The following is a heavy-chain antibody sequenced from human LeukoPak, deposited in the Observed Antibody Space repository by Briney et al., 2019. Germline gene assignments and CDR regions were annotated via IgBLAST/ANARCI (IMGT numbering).Heavy chain of an antibody. V-gene: IGHV1-8*03. CDR2: MNPNSGNT. D-gene: IGHD5-12*01. Sequence: ASVKVSCKASGYTFTSYDINWVRQATGQGLEWMGWMNPNSGNTGYAQKFQGRVTITRNTSISTAYMELSSLRSEDTAVYYCARRSVATIFHYYYYMDVWGKGTTVTVSS. CDR3: ARRSVATIFHYYYYMDV. J-gene: IGHJ6*03. CDR1: GYTFTSYD.